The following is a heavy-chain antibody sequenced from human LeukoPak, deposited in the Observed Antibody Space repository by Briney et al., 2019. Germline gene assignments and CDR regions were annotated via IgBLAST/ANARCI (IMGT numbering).Heavy chain of an antibody. J-gene: IGHJ4*02. CDR2: IYYSGTT. V-gene: IGHV4-59*08. Sequence: SSETLSLTCTVSGGSISNYYWSWIRQPPGKGLECMGYIYYSGTTNYNPSLKSRVTISVDTSKNQFSLKLSSVTAADTAVYYCAGVPTRPDNIAAAGTFDYWGQGTLVTVSS. D-gene: IGHD6-13*01. CDR1: GGSISNYY. CDR3: AGVPTRPDNIAAAGTFDY.